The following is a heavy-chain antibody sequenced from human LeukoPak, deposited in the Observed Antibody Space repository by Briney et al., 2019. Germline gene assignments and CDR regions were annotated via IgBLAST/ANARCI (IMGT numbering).Heavy chain of an antibody. CDR2: FDPEDGET. CDR1: GYTLTELS. CDR3: AAVILLYLGELSNWFDP. Sequence: ASVKVSCKVSGYTLTELSMHWVRQAPGKGLEWMGGFDPEDGETIYAQKFQGRVTMTEDTSTDTAYMELRSLRSEDTAVYYCAAVILLYLGELSNWFDPWGQGTLVTVSS. V-gene: IGHV1-24*01. D-gene: IGHD3-10*01. J-gene: IGHJ5*02.